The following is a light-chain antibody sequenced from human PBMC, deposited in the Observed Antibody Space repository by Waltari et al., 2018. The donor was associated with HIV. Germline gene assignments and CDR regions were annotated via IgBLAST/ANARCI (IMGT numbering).Light chain of an antibody. CDR1: QSVLSSSNNKNY. J-gene: IGKJ1*01. Sequence: DIVMTQSPDSLAVSLGERATINCKSSQSVLSSSNNKNYLSWYQQKPGQPPKLLIYWAFTRESGVPDRFSGSGSGTDFTLTISSLQAEDVAVYYCQQHYSTPWTFGQGTKVEIK. V-gene: IGKV4-1*01. CDR3: QQHYSTPWT. CDR2: WAF.